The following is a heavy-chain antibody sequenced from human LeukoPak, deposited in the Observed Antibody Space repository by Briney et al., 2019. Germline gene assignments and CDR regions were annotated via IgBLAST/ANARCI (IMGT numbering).Heavy chain of an antibody. CDR3: ARSSGTGTFSY. D-gene: IGHD6-25*01. J-gene: IGHJ4*02. Sequence: SETLSLTCTVSGDPISRSTYYWAWIRQPPGKGLEWIGSVYYGRSPYFNPSLESRATISVDTSKNHFSLKMSSVTAADTAVYYCARSSGTGTFSYWGQGTLVTVSS. V-gene: IGHV4-39*02. CDR2: VYYGRSP. CDR1: GDPISRSTYY.